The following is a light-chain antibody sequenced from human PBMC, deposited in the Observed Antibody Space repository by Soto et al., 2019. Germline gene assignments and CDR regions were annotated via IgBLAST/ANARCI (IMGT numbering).Light chain of an antibody. V-gene: IGKV3-15*01. CDR2: GAS. CDR1: QSVSRN. CDR3: QQYNKWPLT. Sequence: EIVMPQSPATLPVSPGERATLSCRASQSVSRNLAWYQQKPGQAPRLLIYGASTSATDIAARISGSGSGKEFTLTIGSLQSEDFAVYYCQQYNKWPLTFSGGTKVEIK. J-gene: IGKJ4*01.